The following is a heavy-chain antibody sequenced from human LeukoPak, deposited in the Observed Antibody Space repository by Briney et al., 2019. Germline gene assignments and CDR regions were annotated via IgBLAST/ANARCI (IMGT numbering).Heavy chain of an antibody. CDR2: ISSSSSYI. CDR3: ARVAMWRFGDAFDI. Sequence: GGSLRLSCAASGFTFSSYSMNWVRQAPGKGLEWVSSISSSSSYIYYADSVKGRFTISRDNAKNSLYLQMNSLGAEDTAVYYCARVAMWRFGDAFDIWGQGTMVTVSS. J-gene: IGHJ3*02. D-gene: IGHD3-10*01. V-gene: IGHV3-21*01. CDR1: GFTFSSYS.